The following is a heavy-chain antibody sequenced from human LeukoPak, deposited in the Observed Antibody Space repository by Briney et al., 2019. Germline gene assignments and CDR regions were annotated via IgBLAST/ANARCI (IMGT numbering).Heavy chain of an antibody. Sequence: ASVKVSCKVSGYTFTSYYMHWVRQAPGQGLEWMGIINPSGGSTSYAQKFQGRVTMTRDTSTSTVYMELSSLRSEDTAVYYCATEPGIAAAGNGYWGQGTLVTVSS. CDR1: GYTFTSYY. CDR2: INPSGGST. J-gene: IGHJ4*02. D-gene: IGHD6-13*01. CDR3: ATEPGIAAAGNGY. V-gene: IGHV1-46*01.